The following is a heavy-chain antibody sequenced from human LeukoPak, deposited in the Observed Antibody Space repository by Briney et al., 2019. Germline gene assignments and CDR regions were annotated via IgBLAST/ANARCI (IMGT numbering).Heavy chain of an antibody. D-gene: IGHD6-19*01. Sequence: ASVKVSCKASGYTFTSYYMHWVRQAPGQGLEWMGIINPSGGSTSYAQKFQGRVTMTRDTSTSTVYMELSSLRSEDTAVYYCARDSGYSSGWKTSHFDYWGQGTLVTVSS. CDR2: INPSGGST. CDR1: GYTFTSYY. V-gene: IGHV1-46*01. CDR3: ARDSGYSSGWKTSHFDY. J-gene: IGHJ4*02.